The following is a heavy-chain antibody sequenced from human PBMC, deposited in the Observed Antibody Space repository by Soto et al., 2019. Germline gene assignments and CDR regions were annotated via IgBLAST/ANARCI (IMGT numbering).Heavy chain of an antibody. D-gene: IGHD1-26*01. Sequence: QITLKESGPTLVKPTQALTVTCTFSGFSLCTSGAGVGWIRQSPGKAPEWLALISWKDEKRYNPGLKSRLTITKETSKNQVVLTMTDLDPVDTATYFCAHRYGGNYYRWYFDYWGQGTLVTVSS. J-gene: IGHJ4*02. CDR2: ISWKDEK. CDR1: GFSLCTSGAG. V-gene: IGHV2-5*01. CDR3: AHRYGGNYYRWYFDY.